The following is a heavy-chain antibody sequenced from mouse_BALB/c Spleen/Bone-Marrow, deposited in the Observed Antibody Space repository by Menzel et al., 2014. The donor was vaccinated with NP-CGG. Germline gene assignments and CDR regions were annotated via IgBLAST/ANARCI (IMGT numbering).Heavy chain of an antibody. CDR3: RCYDYTMDY. CDR2: IYPGSGTI. Sequence: LQQSGSELVRPGASVKLSCKASGYTFTSYWIHWVKQRPGQGLEWIGNIYPGSGTINYDEKFKNKATLTVDTSSSIAYMQLSSLTSEDSAVYYCRCYDYTMDYWGQRASVTVSS. J-gene: IGHJ4*01. D-gene: IGHD1-1*01. CDR1: GYTFTSYW. V-gene: IGHV1S22*01.